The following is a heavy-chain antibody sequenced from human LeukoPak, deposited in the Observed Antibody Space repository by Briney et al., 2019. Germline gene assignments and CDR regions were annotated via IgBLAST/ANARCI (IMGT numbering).Heavy chain of an antibody. CDR2: ISGSGSPT. V-gene: IGHV3-48*03. CDR1: GFTFSNYE. Sequence: PGGSLRLSCVASGFTFSNYEMSWVRQAPGKGLEWLSYISGSGSPTHYTDPVKGRFTISRDNAKNSLYLQMNSLRVDDTAVYYCARNGRGVAFYYYYYMDVWGKGTPVTVSS. J-gene: IGHJ6*03. D-gene: IGHD3-10*01. CDR3: ARNGRGVAFYYYYYMDV.